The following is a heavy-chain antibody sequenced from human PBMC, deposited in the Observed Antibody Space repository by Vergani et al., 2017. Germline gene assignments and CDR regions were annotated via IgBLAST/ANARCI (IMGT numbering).Heavy chain of an antibody. CDR2: IIPIFGTA. CDR1: GGTFSSYA. V-gene: IGHV1-69*12. D-gene: IGHD5-12*01. Sequence: QVQLVQSGAEVKKPGSSVKVSCKASGGTFSSYAISWVRQAPGQGLEWMGGIIPIFGTANYAQKFQGRVTITADESTSTAYMELSSLRSEDTAVYYCETNLDIVATIGPAPYYYYYMDVWGKGTTVTVSS. CDR3: ETNLDIVATIGPAPYYYYYMDV. J-gene: IGHJ6*03.